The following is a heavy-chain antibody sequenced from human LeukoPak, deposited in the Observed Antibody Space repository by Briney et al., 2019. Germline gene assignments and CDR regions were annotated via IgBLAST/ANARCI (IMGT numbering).Heavy chain of an antibody. CDR3: ARGLKGVGYSYGLSNRVTYFDY. Sequence: SETLSLTCAVYGGSFSGYYWSWIRQPPGKGLEWIGEINHSGSTNYNPSLKSRVTISVDTSKNQFSLKLSSVTAADTAVYYCARGLKGVGYSYGLSNRVTYFDYWGQGTPVTVSS. CDR1: GGSFSGYY. D-gene: IGHD5-18*01. V-gene: IGHV4-34*01. CDR2: INHSGST. J-gene: IGHJ4*02.